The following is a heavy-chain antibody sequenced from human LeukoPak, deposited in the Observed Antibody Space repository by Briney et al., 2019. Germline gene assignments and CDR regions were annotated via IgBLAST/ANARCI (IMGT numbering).Heavy chain of an antibody. Sequence: SETLSLTCTVSGGSISSYYWSWIRQPPPQGLEWIGYINCSGRTNSNPSLKSRVTMSLDTSKNQFSLKLSSVTAADTAVYYCAREGNTGSLTHFDYWGQGTLVTVSS. D-gene: IGHD1-26*01. J-gene: IGHJ4*02. V-gene: IGHV4-59*12. CDR1: GGSISSYY. CDR2: INCSGRT. CDR3: AREGNTGSLTHFDY.